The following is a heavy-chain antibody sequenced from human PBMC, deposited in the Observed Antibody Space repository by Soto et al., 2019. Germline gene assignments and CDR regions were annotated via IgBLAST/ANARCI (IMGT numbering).Heavy chain of an antibody. D-gene: IGHD2-8*02. CDR3: ARHGGVNPLLNYYGMDV. CDR2: IYPSDYDN. J-gene: IGHJ6*02. V-gene: IGHV5-51*01. Sequence: GGSLMIYCQGSGYSFTSYCIGWVRELPAHGQEPMRIIYPSDYDNRYSPSFQGQVTISAHKSISTAYLQWSSLKASDTAMYYCARHGGVNPLLNYYGMDVWGQGTTVTVSS. CDR1: GYSFTSYC.